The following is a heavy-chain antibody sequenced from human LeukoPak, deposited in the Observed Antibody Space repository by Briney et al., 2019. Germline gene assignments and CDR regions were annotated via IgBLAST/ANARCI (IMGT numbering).Heavy chain of an antibody. CDR3: ARDSPYGDYAGAFDY. V-gene: IGHV3-30*03. CDR2: IAYDGSHR. CDR1: GFTFSSYG. Sequence: AGKSLRLSCAASGFTFSSYGMNWVRQAPGKGLEWVAVIAYDGSHRYYADSVKGRFTISRDNSKNTLYLQMNSLRAEDTAVYYCARDSPYGDYAGAFDYWGQGTLVTVSS. D-gene: IGHD4-17*01. J-gene: IGHJ4*02.